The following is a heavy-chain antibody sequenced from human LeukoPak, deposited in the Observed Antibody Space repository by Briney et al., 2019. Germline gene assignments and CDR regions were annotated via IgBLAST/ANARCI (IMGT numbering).Heavy chain of an antibody. Sequence: GGSLRLSCAASGFTFNYYGMHWVRQAPGKGLEWVAFIRYDGRDKYYADSVKGRFTISRDNSKNTLYLQMNSLRAEDTAIYYCATYRQVLLPFESWGQGTLVTVSS. CDR2: IRYDGRDK. CDR3: ATYRQVLLPFES. V-gene: IGHV3-30*02. J-gene: IGHJ4*02. D-gene: IGHD2-8*02. CDR1: GFTFNYYG.